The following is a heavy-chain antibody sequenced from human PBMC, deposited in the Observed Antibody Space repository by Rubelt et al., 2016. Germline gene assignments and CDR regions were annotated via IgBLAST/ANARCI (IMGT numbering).Heavy chain of an antibody. V-gene: IGHV4-39*02. CDR2: ISYSGGT. Sequence: QLQLQESGPGLVKPSETLSLTCTVSSGSISSSRYFWGWIRQPPGKGPEWIGSISYSGGTYYNPSLKRRATISLDTSKNQFSRRLDVGTAADTAVYYWARDLDTRGWYWDYWGQGTLVTVSS. CDR3: ARDLDTRGWYWDY. D-gene: IGHD6-19*01. CDR1: SGSISSSRYF. J-gene: IGHJ4*02.